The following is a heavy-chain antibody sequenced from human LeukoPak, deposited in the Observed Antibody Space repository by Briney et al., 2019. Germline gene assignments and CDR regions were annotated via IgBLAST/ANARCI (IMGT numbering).Heavy chain of an antibody. V-gene: IGHV4-59*01. CDR3: ARGASVRDWFDL. CDR2: IYNSATT. Sequence: PSETLSLTCTVSGGSISSYYWSWIRQPPGKGLEWIGYIYNSATTNYNPSLKSRVTISVDTSKNQFSLKLSSVTAADAAVYYCARGASVRDWFDLWGQGTLVTVSS. CDR1: GGSISSYY. J-gene: IGHJ5*02.